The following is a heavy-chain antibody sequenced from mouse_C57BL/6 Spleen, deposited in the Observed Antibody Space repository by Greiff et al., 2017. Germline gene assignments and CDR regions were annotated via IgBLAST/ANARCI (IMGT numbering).Heavy chain of an antibody. CDR1: GFTFSSYT. J-gene: IGHJ3*01. CDR2: ISGGGGNT. Sequence: EVHLVESGGGLVKPGGSLKLSCAASGFTFSSYTMSWVRQTPEKRLEWVATISGGGGNTYYPDSVKGRFTISRDNAKNTLYLQMSSLRSEDTALYYCARQRGYDYDVGFAYWGQGTLVTVSA. D-gene: IGHD2-4*01. V-gene: IGHV5-9*01. CDR3: ARQRGYDYDVGFAY.